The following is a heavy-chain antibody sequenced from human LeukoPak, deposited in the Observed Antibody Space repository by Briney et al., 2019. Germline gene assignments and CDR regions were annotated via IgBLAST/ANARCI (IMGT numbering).Heavy chain of an antibody. CDR2: IGRDATTK. CDR3: AKDGEWTFDI. D-gene: IGHD3-3*01. CDR1: GCTFSISG. J-gene: IGHJ3*02. V-gene: IGHV3-30*02. Sequence: GGSLRLSCAASGCTFSISGMHWVRQAPGEGLEWVAFIGRDATTKYYADSVRGRFTISGDSSYNTAYLQMNSLRAEDTAIYYCAKDGEWTFDIWGQGTMVTVSS.